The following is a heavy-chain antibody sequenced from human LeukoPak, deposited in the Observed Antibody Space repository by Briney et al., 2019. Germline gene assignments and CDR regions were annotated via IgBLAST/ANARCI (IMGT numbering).Heavy chain of an antibody. Sequence: GGSLRLSCAGSGFMLSTFWMSWVRQAPGKGPEWVANIKQDGSEKYYVESVKGRFTISRDNAKNSLYLQMNSLRVEDTAVYYCAKEGQRGSYGVYDDYHWGQGTLVTVSS. CDR3: AKEGQRGSYGVYDDYH. V-gene: IGHV3-7*01. CDR1: GFMLSTFW. J-gene: IGHJ5*02. CDR2: IKQDGSEK. D-gene: IGHD5/OR15-5a*01.